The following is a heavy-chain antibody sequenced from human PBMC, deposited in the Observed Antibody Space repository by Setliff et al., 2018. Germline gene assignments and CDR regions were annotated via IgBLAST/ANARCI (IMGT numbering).Heavy chain of an antibody. V-gene: IGHV1-2*06. CDR2: INPNSGGT. J-gene: IGHJ3*02. CDR3: ARDTLGYGDYVGFDI. CDR1: GYTFTGYY. Sequence: GASVKVSCKASGYTFTGYYMYWVRQAPGQGLEWMGRINPNSGGTNSAQKFQGRVTMTRDTSISTAYTELSRLRSDDTAVYYCARDTLGYGDYVGFDIGGQGTMVTVSS. D-gene: IGHD4-17*01.